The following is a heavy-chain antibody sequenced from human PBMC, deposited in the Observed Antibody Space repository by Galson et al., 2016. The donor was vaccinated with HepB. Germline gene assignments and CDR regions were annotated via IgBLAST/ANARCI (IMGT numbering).Heavy chain of an antibody. V-gene: IGHV3-23*01. CDR2: ISVSSGSI. J-gene: IGHJ3*01. D-gene: IGHD4-17*01. CDR3: AKDRERDDYGDYTTHGGVFDV. Sequence: SLRLSCAASGFTFTGYVMSWVRQPPGKGLEWVSSISVSSGSIYYAASVKGHFTVSRDNSKKALYLQMKSLGAEDTAVYYCAKDRERDDYGDYTTHGGVFDVWGQGTMVTVSS. CDR1: GFTFTGYV.